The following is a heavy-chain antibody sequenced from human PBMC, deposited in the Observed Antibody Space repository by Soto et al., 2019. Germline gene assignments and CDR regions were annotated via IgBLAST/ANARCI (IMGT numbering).Heavy chain of an antibody. CDR3: ARDWYYYDSSHGQKGWYFDY. CDR1: GFTFNSYG. J-gene: IGHJ4*02. V-gene: IGHV3-33*01. Sequence: QVQLGESGGGVVQPGSSLRLSCAASGFTFNSYGMHWVRQAPGKGLEWVALIWSAGSNKYYADSVKGRFTISRDNSKNTLYLQMNSLRVEDTAVYYCARDWYYYDSSHGQKGWYFDYWGQGTLVTVSS. D-gene: IGHD3-22*01. CDR2: IWSAGSNK.